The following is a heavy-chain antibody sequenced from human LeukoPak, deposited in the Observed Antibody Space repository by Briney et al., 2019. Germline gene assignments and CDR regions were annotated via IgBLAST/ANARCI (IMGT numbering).Heavy chain of an antibody. Sequence: ASVKVSCKASGYTFTSYAMHWVRQAPGQRLEWMGWINAGNGNTKYSQKFQGRVTTTRDTSASTAYMELSSLRSEDTAVYYCATTVGTRYYFDYWGQGTLVTVSS. V-gene: IGHV1-3*01. CDR3: ATTVGTRYYFDY. CDR2: INAGNGNT. D-gene: IGHD1-1*01. J-gene: IGHJ4*02. CDR1: GYTFTSYA.